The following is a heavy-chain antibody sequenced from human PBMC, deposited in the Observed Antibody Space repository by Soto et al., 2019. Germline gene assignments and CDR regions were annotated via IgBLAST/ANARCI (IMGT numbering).Heavy chain of an antibody. D-gene: IGHD6-19*01. V-gene: IGHV4-39*01. CDR2: IYYSGST. J-gene: IGHJ4*02. Sequence: LSLTCTVSGGSISSSSYYWGWIRQPPGKGLEWIGSIYYSGSTYYNPSLKSRVTISVDTSKNQFSLKLSSVTAADTAVYYCASRYSSGWYAYWGQGTLVTVSS. CDR3: ASRYSSGWYAY. CDR1: GGSISSSSYY.